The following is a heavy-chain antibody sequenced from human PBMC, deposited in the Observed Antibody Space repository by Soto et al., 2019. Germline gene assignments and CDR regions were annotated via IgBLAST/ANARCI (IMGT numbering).Heavy chain of an antibody. CDR1: GFTFSSYA. CDR3: AKDQHYGDQHPQGAFDI. D-gene: IGHD4-17*01. J-gene: IGHJ3*02. V-gene: IGHV3-23*01. CDR2: ISGSGGST. Sequence: EVQLLESGGGLVQPGGSLRLSCAASGFTFSSYAMSWVRQAPGKGLEWVSAISGSGGSTYYADSVKGRFTISRDNSKNTLYLQMNSLRAEDTAVYYCAKDQHYGDQHPQGAFDIWGHGTMVTVSS.